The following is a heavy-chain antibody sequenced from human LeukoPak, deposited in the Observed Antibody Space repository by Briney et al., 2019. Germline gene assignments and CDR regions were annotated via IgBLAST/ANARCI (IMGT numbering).Heavy chain of an antibody. CDR3: ARGRARYSRYYDSSGYGTEDDY. J-gene: IGHJ4*02. CDR2: MNPNSGNT. V-gene: IGHV1-8*03. D-gene: IGHD3-22*01. Sequence: GASVKASCKASGYTFTSCDINWVRQATGQGLEWMGWMNPNSGNTGYAQKFQGRVTITRNTSISTAYMELSSLRSEDTAVYYCARGRARYSRYYDSSGYGTEDDYWGQGTLVTVSS. CDR1: GYTFTSCD.